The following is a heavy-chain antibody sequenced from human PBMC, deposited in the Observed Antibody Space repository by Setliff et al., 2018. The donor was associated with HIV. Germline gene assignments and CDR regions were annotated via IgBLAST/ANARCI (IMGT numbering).Heavy chain of an antibody. CDR3: TREMGRTVTTSGWFDP. CDR1: GYTFTSYD. V-gene: IGHV1-8*02. D-gene: IGHD4-4*01. CDR2: MNPNSGNT. Sequence: ASVKVSCKASGYTFTSYDINWVRQATGQGLEWMGWMNPNSGNTGYAQKFQGRVTMTRDTSIGTASMELRRLRTDDTAVYYCTREMGRTVTTSGWFDPWGQGTLVTVSS. J-gene: IGHJ5*02.